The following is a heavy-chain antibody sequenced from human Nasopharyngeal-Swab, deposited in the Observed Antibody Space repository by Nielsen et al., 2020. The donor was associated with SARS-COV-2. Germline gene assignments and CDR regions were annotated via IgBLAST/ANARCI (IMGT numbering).Heavy chain of an antibody. V-gene: IGHV3-66*01. CDR3: ATSDWYSFVDY. Sequence: GESLKISCAASGFTVSRKYMTWVRQAPGKGLEWVSVFYRGGSTYYAESVKGRFTISRDISKNTLDLQMNSLRVEDTAVYYCATSDWYSFVDYWGQGTLVTVSS. D-gene: IGHD6-19*01. CDR1: GFTVSRKY. CDR2: FYRGGST. J-gene: IGHJ4*02.